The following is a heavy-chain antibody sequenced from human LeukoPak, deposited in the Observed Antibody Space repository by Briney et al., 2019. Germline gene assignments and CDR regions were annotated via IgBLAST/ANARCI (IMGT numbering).Heavy chain of an antibody. CDR2: INPNSGGT. CDR3: AREGIAAAGTEYNWFDP. CDR1: GYTFTSYA. V-gene: IGHV1-2*02. D-gene: IGHD6-13*01. J-gene: IGHJ5*02. Sequence: ASVKVSCKASGYTFTSYAMHWVRQAPGQRLEWMGWINPNSGGTNYAQKFQGRVTMTRDTSISTAYMELSRLRSDDTAVYYCAREGIAAAGTEYNWFDPWGQGTLVTVSS.